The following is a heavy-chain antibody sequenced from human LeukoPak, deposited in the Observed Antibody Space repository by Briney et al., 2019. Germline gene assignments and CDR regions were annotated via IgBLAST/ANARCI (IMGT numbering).Heavy chain of an antibody. Sequence: GGSLRPSCAASGFSFSSFAMRWVRQAPGRGLEHLAFIPSDGSDEYYADSVKGRFTISRDNSKNTLYPQMNGLRGDDTAVYYCAKDLPVLHYWGQGTLVVVSS. J-gene: IGHJ4*02. CDR1: GFSFSSFA. CDR2: IPSDGSDE. CDR3: AKDLPVLHY. D-gene: IGHD3-16*01. V-gene: IGHV3-30*02.